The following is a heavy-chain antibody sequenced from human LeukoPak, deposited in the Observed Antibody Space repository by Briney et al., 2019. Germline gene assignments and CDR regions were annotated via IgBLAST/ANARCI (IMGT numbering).Heavy chain of an antibody. J-gene: IGHJ5*02. CDR2: MNPNSGNT. CDR1: GYTFTSYD. CDR3: ARGRGGRYCSSTCCYWFDP. Sequence: ASVKVSCKASGYTFTSYDINWVRQATGQGLEWMGWMNPNSGNTGYAQKFQGRVTMTRNTSISTAYMELSSLRSEDTAVYYCARGRGGRYCSSTCCYWFDPWGQGTLVTVSS. V-gene: IGHV1-8*01. D-gene: IGHD2-2*01.